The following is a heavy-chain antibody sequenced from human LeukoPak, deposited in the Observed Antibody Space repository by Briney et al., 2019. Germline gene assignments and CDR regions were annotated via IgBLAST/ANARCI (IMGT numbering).Heavy chain of an antibody. CDR2: INPNSGGT. CDR3: ARATLRLDFDY. J-gene: IGHJ4*02. Sequence: ASVKVSCTASGYTFTGYYMHWVRQAPGQGLEWVGWINPNSGGTNYAQKFQGRVTMTRDTSISTAYMELSRLRSDDTAVYYCARATLRLDFDYWGQGTLVTVSS. V-gene: IGHV1-2*02. D-gene: IGHD3-3*01. CDR1: GYTFTGYY.